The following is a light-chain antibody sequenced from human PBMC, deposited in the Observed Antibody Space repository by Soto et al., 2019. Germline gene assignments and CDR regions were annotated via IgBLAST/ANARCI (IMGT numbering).Light chain of an antibody. CDR1: QSLLHITGETF. CDR3: MQSTQLPPT. Sequence: DVVMTQTPLSLSVAAGQPASISCKSSQSLLHITGETFLFWYLQKPGKSPQLLIYEVSTRVSGVPDRFSGSGSGTDFTLEISRVETDDVGIYYCMQSTQLPPTFGQGTRLEIK. CDR2: EVS. V-gene: IGKV2D-29*02. J-gene: IGKJ5*01.